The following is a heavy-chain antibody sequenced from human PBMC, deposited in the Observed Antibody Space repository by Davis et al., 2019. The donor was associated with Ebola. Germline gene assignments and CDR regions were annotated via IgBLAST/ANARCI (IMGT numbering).Heavy chain of an antibody. D-gene: IGHD3-16*01. Sequence: SETLSLTCTVSGASITSYYWSWIRQPPGQGLEYIGYRHYSGSTNYNPSLKTRVTISTDASNKQFSLKLHSVTAADTAVYYCARLVAQYDSDAYAYFDFWGQGIQVTVSS. CDR3: ARLVAQYDSDAYAYFDF. J-gene: IGHJ4*02. V-gene: IGHV4-59*01. CDR2: RHYSGST. CDR1: GASITSYY.